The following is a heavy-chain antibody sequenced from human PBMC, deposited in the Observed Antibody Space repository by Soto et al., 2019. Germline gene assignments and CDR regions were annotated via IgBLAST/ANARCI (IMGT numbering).Heavy chain of an antibody. D-gene: IGHD5-12*01. J-gene: IGHJ6*02. V-gene: IGHV1-18*01. Sequence: ASVKVSCKASGYTFTSYGISWVRQAPGQGLEWMGWISAYNGNTNYAQKLQGRVTMTTDTSTSTAYMELRSLRSDDTAVYYCARDGYSSDPYYYYGMDVWGQGTTVTVSS. CDR1: GYTFTSYG. CDR3: ARDGYSSDPYYYYGMDV. CDR2: ISAYNGNT.